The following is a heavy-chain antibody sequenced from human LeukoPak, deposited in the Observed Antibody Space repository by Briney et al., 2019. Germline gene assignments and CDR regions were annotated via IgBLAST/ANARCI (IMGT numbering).Heavy chain of an antibody. J-gene: IGHJ4*02. CDR3: AREDSSGWYHNFDY. D-gene: IGHD6-19*01. CDR1: GYTFTGYY. Sequence: VSVKVSCKASGYTFTGYYMHWVRQAPGQGLEWMGRINPNSGGTNYAQKFQGRVTMTRDTSISTAYMELSRLRSDDTAVYYCAREDSSGWYHNFDYWGQGTLVTVSS. CDR2: INPNSGGT. V-gene: IGHV1-2*06.